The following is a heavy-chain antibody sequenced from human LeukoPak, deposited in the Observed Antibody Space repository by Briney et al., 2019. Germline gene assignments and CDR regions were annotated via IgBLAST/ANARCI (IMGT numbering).Heavy chain of an antibody. Sequence: SETLSLTCTVSGGSISSYYWTWIRQPPGKGLEWIGEINHSGSTNYNPSLKSRVSISVDTSKNQFSLKLSSVTAADTAVYYCARDISNNRGAFDIWGQGTMVTVSS. V-gene: IGHV4-34*01. CDR2: INHSGST. CDR1: GGSISSYY. D-gene: IGHD2/OR15-2a*01. CDR3: ARDISNNRGAFDI. J-gene: IGHJ3*02.